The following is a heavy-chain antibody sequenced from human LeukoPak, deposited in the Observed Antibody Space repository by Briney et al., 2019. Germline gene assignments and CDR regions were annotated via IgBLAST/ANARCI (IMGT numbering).Heavy chain of an antibody. J-gene: IGHJ3*02. V-gene: IGHV4-59*13. CDR3: ARGGPNSSGYAGDGFDI. Sequence: PSETLSLTCSVSGDSIRRYYWSGIRQSPGKGLEWIGYIYYTGRTHYNPSLKSRVTLSVDTSKNQFSLTLRSVTAADTAVYYCARGGPNSSGYAGDGFDIWGQGTMVTVSS. D-gene: IGHD3-22*01. CDR2: IYYTGRT. CDR1: GDSIRRYY.